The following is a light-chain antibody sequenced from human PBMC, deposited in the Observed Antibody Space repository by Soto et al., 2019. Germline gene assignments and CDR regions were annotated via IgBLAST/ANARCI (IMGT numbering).Light chain of an antibody. CDR1: QNIRIY. J-gene: IGKJ1*01. Sequence: DMQITQSPSSLSASVGDRVAITCLSSQNIRIYLNWYRQKPGKAPELLIYGASSLHSGVPSRFSASGSGTDFTLTINGLQPEDFAAYYCQETYNSPLTFGQGTKVDIK. V-gene: IGKV1-39*01. CDR2: GAS. CDR3: QETYNSPLT.